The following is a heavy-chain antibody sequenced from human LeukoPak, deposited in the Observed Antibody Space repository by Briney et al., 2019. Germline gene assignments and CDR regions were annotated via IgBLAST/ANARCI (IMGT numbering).Heavy chain of an antibody. CDR3: ARGETEETGTRPDAFDI. D-gene: IGHD6-13*01. J-gene: IGHJ3*02. CDR1: GYTFTRYY. V-gene: IGHV1-2*02. Sequence: GASVSVSCKASGYTFTRYYMHWVRQAPGQGLEWRGWINPNSGDTKYAQKFQGRVTMTRDTSISTAYMELTRLRPDDTGVYYCARGETEETGTRPDAFDIWGQGTMVTVSS. CDR2: INPNSGDT.